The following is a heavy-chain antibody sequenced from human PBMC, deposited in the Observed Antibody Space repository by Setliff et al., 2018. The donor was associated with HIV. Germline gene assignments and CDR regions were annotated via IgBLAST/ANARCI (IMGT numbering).Heavy chain of an antibody. CDR1: GFTVNNNY. D-gene: IGHD5-12*01. J-gene: IGHJ6*03. CDR3: ARDPVFRGIVATIPYYYMDV. Sequence: GGSLRLSCAASGFTVNNNYINWVRQAPGKGLEWVSRIYSDGNTTNYADSVKGRFTIARDNAKNTLYLQVNSLRAEDTALYYCARDPVFRGIVATIPYYYMDVWGKGTTVTVSS. V-gene: IGHV3-74*01. CDR2: IYSDGNTT.